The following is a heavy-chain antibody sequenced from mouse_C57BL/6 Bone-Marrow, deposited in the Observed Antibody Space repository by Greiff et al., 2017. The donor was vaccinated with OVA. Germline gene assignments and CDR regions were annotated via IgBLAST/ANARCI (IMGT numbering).Heavy chain of an antibody. CDR2: ISYSGSN. J-gene: IGHJ2*01. Sequence: EVQLQQSGPGMVKPSQSLSLTCTVTGYSITSGYDWHWIRHFPGNKLEWMGYISYSGSNNYNPSLKNRISITHDTSKNHFFLKLQSVTTEDTATYYCARGYYYGSSYYFDYWGQGTTLTVSS. D-gene: IGHD1-1*01. CDR3: ARGYYYGSSYYFDY. V-gene: IGHV3-1*01. CDR1: GYSITSGYD.